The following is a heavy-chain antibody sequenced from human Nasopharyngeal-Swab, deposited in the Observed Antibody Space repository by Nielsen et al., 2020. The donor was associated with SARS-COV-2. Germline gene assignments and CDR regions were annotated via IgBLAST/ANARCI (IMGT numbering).Heavy chain of an antibody. CDR2: IYYSGST. D-gene: IGHD7-27*01. CDR3: ARGFSTKNYWGSAQYYFDY. V-gene: IGHV4-39*01. CDR1: GGSISSSSYY. J-gene: IGHJ4*02. Sequence: SERRSPTCTVYGGSISSSSYYWGWIREPPGKGLEWIGSIYYSGSTYYNPSVKSRVTISVDTSKNQFSLKLSSVTAADTAVYYCARGFSTKNYWGSAQYYFDYWGQGTLVTVSS.